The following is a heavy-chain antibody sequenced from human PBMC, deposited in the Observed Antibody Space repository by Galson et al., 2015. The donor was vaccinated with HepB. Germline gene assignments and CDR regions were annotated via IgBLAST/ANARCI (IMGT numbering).Heavy chain of an antibody. CDR3: AKQGCSSTSCYPFDY. CDR2: ISGSGGST. D-gene: IGHD2-2*01. V-gene: IGHV3-23*01. J-gene: IGHJ4*02. CDR1: GFTFSSYA. Sequence: SLRLSCAASGFTFSSYAMSWVRQAPGKGLEWVSAISGSGGSTYYADSVKGRFTISRDNSKNTLYLQMNSLRAEDTAVYYCAKQGCSSTSCYPFDYWGQGTLVTVSS.